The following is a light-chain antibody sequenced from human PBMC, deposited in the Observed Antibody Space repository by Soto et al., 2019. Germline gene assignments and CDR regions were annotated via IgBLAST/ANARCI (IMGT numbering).Light chain of an antibody. Sequence: DIVMTQSPLSLPVTPGETASISCRSSQSLLRNGYSCLDWYLQRPGQSPQLLIHLASTRASGVPDRFSGSGSGTDFPLKISRVEAEDVGVYYCMQALQSPVTFGGGTMVEI. CDR1: QSLLRNGYSC. V-gene: IGKV2-28*01. CDR2: LAS. CDR3: MQALQSPVT. J-gene: IGKJ4*01.